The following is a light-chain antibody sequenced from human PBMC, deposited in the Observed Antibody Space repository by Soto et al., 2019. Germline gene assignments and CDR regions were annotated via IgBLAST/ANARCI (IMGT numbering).Light chain of an antibody. Sequence: EIVITQSPATLSVSPGEGATLSCRASQRVGSNLAWYQQKPGQAPRLLIYGASSRETGIPDRFSGSGSGTEFTLTISRLEPEDFAVYYCQQYGSSTRAFGPGTKVDIK. V-gene: IGKV3-20*01. CDR3: QQYGSSTRA. CDR1: QRVGSN. J-gene: IGKJ1*01. CDR2: GAS.